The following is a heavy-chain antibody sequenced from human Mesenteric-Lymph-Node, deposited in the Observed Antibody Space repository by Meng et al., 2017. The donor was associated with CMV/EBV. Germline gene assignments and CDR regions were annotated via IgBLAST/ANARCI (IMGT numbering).Heavy chain of an antibody. D-gene: IGHD4-17*01. V-gene: IGHV3-43D*03. CDR1: GFTFDDYA. CDR3: ARDGGGGDYGE. Sequence: GESLKISCAASGFTFDDYAMHWVRQAPGKGLEWVSLIRWDGGSTYYADSVKGRFTISRDNSKNSLYLQMNSLRAEDTALYYCARDGGGGDYGEWGQGTLVTVSS. J-gene: IGHJ4*02. CDR2: IRWDGGST.